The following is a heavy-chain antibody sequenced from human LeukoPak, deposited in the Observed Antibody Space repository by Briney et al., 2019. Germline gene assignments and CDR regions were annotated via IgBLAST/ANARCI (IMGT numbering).Heavy chain of an antibody. CDR2: IKQDGSQT. J-gene: IGHJ4*02. CDR3: ARDRDDFWSNSVAY. Sequence: PGGSLRLSCAASGFTFRCYWMSWVRQAPGKGLEWVANIKQDGSQTYYVDSVKGRFTISRDNAKDSLYLQMISLRVEDTAVYYCARDRDDFWSNSVAYWGQGTLVTVSS. V-gene: IGHV3-7*01. D-gene: IGHD3-3*01. CDR1: GFTFRCYW.